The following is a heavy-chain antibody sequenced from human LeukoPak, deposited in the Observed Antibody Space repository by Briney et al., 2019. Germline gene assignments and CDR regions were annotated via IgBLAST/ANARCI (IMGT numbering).Heavy chain of an antibody. D-gene: IGHD3-10*01. CDR1: GFTFSNYA. J-gene: IGHJ4*02. CDR2: ISYDGSTK. V-gene: IGHV3-30*18. CDR3: AKDLHYYGPGSSPQY. Sequence: PGGSLRLSCAASGFTFSNYAMHGVRRAPGKGLEWVALISYDGSTKHYADSVKGRFTISRDNSKNTLSLQINSLRSEDTAVYYCAKDLHYYGPGSSPQYWGQGTLVTVSS.